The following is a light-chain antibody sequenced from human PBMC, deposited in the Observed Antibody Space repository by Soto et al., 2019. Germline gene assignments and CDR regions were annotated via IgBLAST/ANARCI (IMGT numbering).Light chain of an antibody. V-gene: IGLV1-51*01. CDR1: SSNMGNNY. CDR2: DNN. J-gene: IGLJ2*01. CDR3: GTWDSSLSAVV. Sequence: QSVLTQPPSVSAAPGQKVTISCPGSSSNMGNNYVSWYQQFPGTAPKLLIYDNNKRPSGIPDRFSGSKSGTSATLDITGLQTGDEADYYCGTWDSSLSAVVFGGGTKLTV.